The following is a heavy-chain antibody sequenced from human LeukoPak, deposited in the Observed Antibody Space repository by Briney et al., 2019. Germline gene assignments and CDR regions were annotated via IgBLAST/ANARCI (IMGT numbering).Heavy chain of an antibody. Sequence: GGSLRLSCAASGFTFSHYGMNWVRQAPGKGLEWVSGLTANSRSAYYADSVKGRFTISRDNSENMVYLQMNSLRAEDTAMYYCARDEGWIQLFFRGQGTLVTVSS. CDR1: GFTFSHYG. V-gene: IGHV3-23*01. CDR2: LTANSRSA. D-gene: IGHD5-18*01. CDR3: ARDEGWIQLFF. J-gene: IGHJ4*02.